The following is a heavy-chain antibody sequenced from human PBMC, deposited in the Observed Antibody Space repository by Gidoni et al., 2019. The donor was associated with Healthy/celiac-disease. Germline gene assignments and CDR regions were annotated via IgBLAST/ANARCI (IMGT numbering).Heavy chain of an antibody. J-gene: IGHJ4*02. V-gene: IGHV4-30-2*01. D-gene: IGHD1-26*01. CDR2: IYHSGST. CDR3: ARAAWEQRGRYYFDY. Sequence: QLQLPESGSGLVKPSQTLSLTCAVSGGSISSGGYSWSWIRQPPGKGLEWIGYIYHSGSTYYNPALKSRVTISVDRSKNQFSLKLSSVTAADTAVYYCARAAWEQRGRYYFDYWGQGTLVTVSS. CDR1: GGSISSGGYS.